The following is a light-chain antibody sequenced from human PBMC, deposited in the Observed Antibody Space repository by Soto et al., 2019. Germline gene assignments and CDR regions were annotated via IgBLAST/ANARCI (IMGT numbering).Light chain of an antibody. CDR1: SGSVSTANN. CDR2: STS. Sequence: QAVLTHDSSFSVSPGGTVTLTCGLISGSVSTANNPNWYQQTPGQAPRTLIYSTSTRSSGVPDRFSGSILGNKAALTITGAQADDESDYYCALFMGNGISVFGTGTKVTV. V-gene: IGLV8-61*01. J-gene: IGLJ1*01. CDR3: ALFMGNGISV.